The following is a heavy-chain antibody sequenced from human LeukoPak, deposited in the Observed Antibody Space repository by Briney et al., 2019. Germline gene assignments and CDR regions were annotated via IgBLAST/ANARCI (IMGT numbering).Heavy chain of an antibody. J-gene: IGHJ5*02. V-gene: IGHV3-23*01. D-gene: IGHD3-9*01. CDR2: ISGSGGST. CDR1: GFTFSSYA. CDR3: ASRKYYDTLTGYYKRGTNNWFDP. Sequence: GGSLRLSCAASGFTFSSYAMSWVRQAPGKGLEWVSAISGSGGSTYYADSVKGRFTISRDNSKNTLYLQMNSLRAEDTAVYYCASRKYYDTLTGYYKRGTNNWFDPWGQGTLVTVSS.